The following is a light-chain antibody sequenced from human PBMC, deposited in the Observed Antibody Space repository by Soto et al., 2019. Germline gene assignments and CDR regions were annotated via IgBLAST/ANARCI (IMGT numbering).Light chain of an antibody. V-gene: IGKV3-15*01. J-gene: IGKJ1*01. CDR3: EQYSYWWT. Sequence: MTQSPSTLSASVGDRVTITCRASQSISSKLAWFQQKAGQGPRLLIYGASTRATGIPARFSGSGSGTDFTLTISSLHSEDFAVYFCEQYSYWWTFGKGTKVDIK. CDR2: GAS. CDR1: QSISSK.